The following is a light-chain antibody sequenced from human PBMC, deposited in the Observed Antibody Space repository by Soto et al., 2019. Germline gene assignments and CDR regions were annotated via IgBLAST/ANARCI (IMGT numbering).Light chain of an antibody. CDR3: CSYAGTVYV. Sequence: QSVLTQPASVSGSPGQSITISCTGTSSDVGSYNLVSWYQQHPGKAPKLMIYEGSKRPSGVSNRFSGSKSGNTASLTISGLQTEDEAVYYCCSYAGTVYVFGTGTTVTVL. CDR2: EGS. CDR1: SSDVGSYNL. V-gene: IGLV2-23*01. J-gene: IGLJ1*01.